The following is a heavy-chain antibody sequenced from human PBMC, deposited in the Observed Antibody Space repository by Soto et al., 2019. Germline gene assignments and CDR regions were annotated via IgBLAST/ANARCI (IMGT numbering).Heavy chain of an antibody. Sequence: TSETLSLTCTVSGGSIGNSRYYWAWIRQPPGKGLEWIGSIYHTGNTYYNPSLRSRVTISVDTSKNQFSLKLTSVTAADTAVYYCARDYYDSSDYTTNWFDPWGQGTLVTVSS. V-gene: IGHV4-39*01. J-gene: IGHJ5*02. CDR1: GGSIGNSRYY. CDR3: ARDYYDSSDYTTNWFDP. D-gene: IGHD3-22*01. CDR2: IYHTGNT.